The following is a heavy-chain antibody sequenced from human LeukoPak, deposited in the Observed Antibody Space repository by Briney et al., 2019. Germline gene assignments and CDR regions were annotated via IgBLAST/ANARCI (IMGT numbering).Heavy chain of an antibody. CDR3: ATNPAWGILAARSTSYFDY. J-gene: IGHJ4*02. V-gene: IGHV3-21*01. D-gene: IGHD6-6*01. CDR2: ISSSSSYI. Sequence: KAGGSLRLSCGASGFTFSSYSMNWVRQARGRGLEWVSSISSSSSYIYYADSVEGRFTISRDNAKNSLYLQITSLRAENTAVYYGATNPAWGILAARSTSYFDYWGQGTLVTVSS. CDR1: GFTFSSYS.